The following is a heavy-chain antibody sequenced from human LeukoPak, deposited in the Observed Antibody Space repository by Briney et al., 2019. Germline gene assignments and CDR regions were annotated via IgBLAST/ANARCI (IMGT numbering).Heavy chain of an antibody. D-gene: IGHD2-15*01. V-gene: IGHV3-48*02. CDR1: GFTFCSYS. J-gene: IGHJ4*02. CDR2: ISSSSSTI. CDR3: AKGGGASCYCFSSI. Sequence: GGSLRLSCSASGFTFCSYSMICLPPAPGKGLEWVSYISSSSSTIYYADSVKRRFTISRDNAKNSLYLQMNRLRDEDTAVYYCAKGGGASCYCFSSIWGQGTLVTVSS.